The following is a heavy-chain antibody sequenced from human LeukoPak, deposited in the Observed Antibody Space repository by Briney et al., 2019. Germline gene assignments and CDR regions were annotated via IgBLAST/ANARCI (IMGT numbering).Heavy chain of an antibody. Sequence: GGSLRLSCAASGFTFNSYAMGWVRQAPGKGPEWVSAISDSGGSTYYADSVKGRFTISRDNSKNTLYLQMNSLRAEDTAVYYCATRIPNWGQGKLVTVSS. D-gene: IGHD1-14*01. J-gene: IGHJ4*02. CDR2: ISDSGGST. CDR1: GFTFNSYA. CDR3: ATRIPN. V-gene: IGHV3-23*01.